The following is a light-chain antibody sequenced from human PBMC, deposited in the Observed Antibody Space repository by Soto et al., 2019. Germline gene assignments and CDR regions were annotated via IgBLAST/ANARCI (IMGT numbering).Light chain of an antibody. CDR3: SSYAGSNNLVV. J-gene: IGLJ2*01. V-gene: IGLV2-8*01. Sequence: QSALTQPPSASGSPGQSVTISCTGTSSDVGGYNDVSWYQQHPGKAPKLMIYEVSKRPSGVPDRFSGSKSGNTASLTVSGLQAEDEDDYYCSSYAGSNNLVVFGGGTKLTVL. CDR2: EVS. CDR1: SSDVGGYND.